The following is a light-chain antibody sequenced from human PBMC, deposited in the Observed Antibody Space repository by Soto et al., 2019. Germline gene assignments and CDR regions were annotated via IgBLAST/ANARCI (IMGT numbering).Light chain of an antibody. CDR3: QQYGSSRWT. CDR1: QSVIGSY. CDR2: GAS. V-gene: IGKV3-20*01. Sequence: EIVLTQSPGTLSLSPGERATLSCRASQSVIGSYLAWYQQRPGQAPRLLIYGASSRATGIPDRFSGSGSGTDFTLTITRLEPEDFAVYYCQQYGSSRWTCGRGTKVEIK. J-gene: IGKJ1*01.